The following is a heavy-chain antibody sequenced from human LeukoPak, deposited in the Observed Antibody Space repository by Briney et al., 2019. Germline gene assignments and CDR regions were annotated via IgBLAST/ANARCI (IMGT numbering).Heavy chain of an antibody. CDR2: ISASGGTT. V-gene: IGHV3-23*01. Sequence: GASLRPSCAASGFTFSSYAITWVRQAPGKGLEWVSTISASGGTTYYADSVKGRFTISRDNSKDTLHLQMNSLRAEDTAVYYCAKSPDVALVNFDYWGQGSLVTVSS. J-gene: IGHJ4*02. CDR3: AKSPDVALVNFDY. D-gene: IGHD3-3*02. CDR1: GFTFSSYA.